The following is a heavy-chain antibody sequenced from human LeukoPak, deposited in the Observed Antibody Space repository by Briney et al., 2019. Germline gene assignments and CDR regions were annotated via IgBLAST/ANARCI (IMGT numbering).Heavy chain of an antibody. CDR3: AREFGRRYSSSSAPEYFDL. Sequence: GRSLRLSCAASGFTFSTYGMHWVRQAPGKGLEWVAFIWHDGSKKIFADSVKGRFTISRDNSKNTLYLQMSSLRAEDTAVYYCAREFGRRYSSSSAPEYFDLWGRGALVTVYS. J-gene: IGHJ2*01. CDR2: IWHDGSKK. V-gene: IGHV3-33*01. CDR1: GFTFSTYG. D-gene: IGHD4-11*01.